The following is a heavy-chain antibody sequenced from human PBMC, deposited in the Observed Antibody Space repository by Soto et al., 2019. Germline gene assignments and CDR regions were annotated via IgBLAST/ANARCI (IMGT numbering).Heavy chain of an antibody. D-gene: IGHD3-10*01. CDR3: ARGDRGGSGSPASYYDSGVDV. CDR2: VSAGGDMT. CDR1: GFTFSSYA. J-gene: IGHJ6*02. Sequence: DVQLLESGGHLVQPGGSLRLSCAASGFTFSSYAMSWVRQAPGKGLEWVSSVSAGGDMTYYSDSVKGRFTISRDNSNNARFLQMNRRRSEDTARYDWARGDRGGSGSPASYYDSGVDVWGQGTTVTVS. V-gene: IGHV3-23*01.